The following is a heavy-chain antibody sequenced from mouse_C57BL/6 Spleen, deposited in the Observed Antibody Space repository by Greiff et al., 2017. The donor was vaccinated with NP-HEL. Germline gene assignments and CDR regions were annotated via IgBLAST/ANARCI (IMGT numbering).Heavy chain of an antibody. CDR3: AEGGNYWYFDV. J-gene: IGHJ1*03. V-gene: IGHV1-61*01. CDR2: IYPSDSET. Sequence: QVQLKQPGAELVRPGSSVKLSCKASGYTFTSYWMDWVKQRPGQGLEWIGNIYPSDSETHYNQKFKDKATLTVDKSSSTAYMQLSSLTSEDSAVYYCAEGGNYWYFDVWGTGTTVTVSS. D-gene: IGHD2-1*01. CDR1: GYTFTSYW.